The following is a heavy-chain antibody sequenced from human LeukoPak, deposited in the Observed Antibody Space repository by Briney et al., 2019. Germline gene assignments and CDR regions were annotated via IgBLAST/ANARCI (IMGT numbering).Heavy chain of an antibody. J-gene: IGHJ5*02. Sequence: GESLRLSCAASGFTFSSYFMSWGRQAPGKGLEWVSTINKNGGETYYADSVKGRFTISRDNSRNTLYLQMNSLRAEDTAVYYCAKDHDHENQWFDPWGQGTLVTVSS. V-gene: IGHV3-23*01. D-gene: IGHD2/OR15-2a*01. CDR3: AKDHDHENQWFDP. CDR2: INKNGGET. CDR1: GFTFSSYF.